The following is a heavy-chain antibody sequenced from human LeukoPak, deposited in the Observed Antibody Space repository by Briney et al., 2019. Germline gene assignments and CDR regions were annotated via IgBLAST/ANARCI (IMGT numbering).Heavy chain of an antibody. CDR3: ARDRRLLLFEDNADFDY. Sequence: PSETLSLTCTVSGYSLCRGYYWGWIRPPPGKGLEWIGRIYHSGSTYYNPSLKSRVTISVDTSKNQFSLKLSSVTAADTAVYYRARDRRLLLFEDNADFDYWGQGTLVTVSS. J-gene: IGHJ4*02. V-gene: IGHV4-38-2*02. CDR2: IYHSGST. CDR1: GYSLCRGYY. D-gene: IGHD2-15*01.